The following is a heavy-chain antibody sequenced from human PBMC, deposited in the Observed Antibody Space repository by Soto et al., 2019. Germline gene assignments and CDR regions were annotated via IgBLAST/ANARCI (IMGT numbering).Heavy chain of an antibody. CDR1: GYTFTDHY. D-gene: IGHD3-10*01. Sequence: SMKVSCKTSGYTFTDHYINWVRQAPGQGPEYMGWIHPNSGDTKYTQKFQGRVTMTRDTSISTAYMELRRLTSDDTAFYYCARGRSFSYDSTPPPMFDPWGQGTLVTVSS. V-gene: IGHV1-2*02. CDR3: ARGRSFSYDSTPPPMFDP. J-gene: IGHJ5*02. CDR2: IHPNSGDT.